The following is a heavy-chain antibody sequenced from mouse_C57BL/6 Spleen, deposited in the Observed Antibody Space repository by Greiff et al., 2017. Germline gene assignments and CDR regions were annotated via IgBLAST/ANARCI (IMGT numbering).Heavy chain of an antibody. CDR1: GYTFTSHW. CDR2: IHPNSGST. V-gene: IGHV1-64*01. Sequence: QVQLKQPGAELVKPGASVKLSCKASGYTFTSHWMHWVKQRPGQGLEWIGMIHPNSGSTNYNEKFKSKATLTVHKSSSTAYMQLSNLTSEDSAVYYCATSSYYSNYDSFDYWGQGTTLTVSS. CDR3: ATSSYYSNYDSFDY. J-gene: IGHJ2*01. D-gene: IGHD2-5*01.